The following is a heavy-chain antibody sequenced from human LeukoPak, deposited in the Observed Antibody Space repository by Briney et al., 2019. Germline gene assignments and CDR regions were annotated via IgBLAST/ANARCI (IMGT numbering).Heavy chain of an antibody. CDR3: ARGSSGRYDY. Sequence: GGSLRLSCAASGFTFSYHWMTWVRQAPGKGLEWVANIKNDGAVKNYVDSVKGRFTISRDNAKNSLYLQMNSLRAEDTAVYYCARGSSGRYDYWGQGTLVTVSS. CDR1: GFTFSYHW. V-gene: IGHV3-7*01. D-gene: IGHD6-19*01. J-gene: IGHJ4*02. CDR2: IKNDGAVK.